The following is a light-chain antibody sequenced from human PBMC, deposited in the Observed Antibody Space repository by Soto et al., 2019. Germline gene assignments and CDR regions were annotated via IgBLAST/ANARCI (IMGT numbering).Light chain of an antibody. CDR1: QSIGSW. CDR2: AAS. V-gene: IGKV1-5*01. CDR3: QQYNPYSRT. Sequence: IQMTQSPSTLSASLGDRVAITCRASQSIGSWLEWYQQKPGKAPNLLIYAASSLQSGVPSRFRGSGSGTDYTLTISSLQRDDFEIYYCQQYNPYSRTFGQGTKVDIK. J-gene: IGKJ1*01.